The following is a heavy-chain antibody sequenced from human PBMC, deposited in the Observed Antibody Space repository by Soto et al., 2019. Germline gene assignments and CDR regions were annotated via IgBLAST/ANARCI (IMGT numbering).Heavy chain of an antibody. D-gene: IGHD3-9*01. CDR3: ANFDWLLSAITNWFDP. V-gene: IGHV3-30*02. CDR2: ICSVVGNI. Sequence: GGSLRLSCAASGSIFTGYGMHXVRQAXXXGLEWMAVICSVVGNIYYVHSVQGRVTISGDNSKNMLYLQMNSLGVEDTAVYYCANFDWLLSAITNWFDPWGQGTLVTVSS. CDR1: GSIFTGYG. J-gene: IGHJ5*02.